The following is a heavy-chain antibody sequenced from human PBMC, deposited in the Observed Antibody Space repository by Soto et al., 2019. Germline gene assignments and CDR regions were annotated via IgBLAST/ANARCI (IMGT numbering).Heavy chain of an antibody. CDR3: ARTDRDFYGLDV. CDR1: GFTFRNYD. J-gene: IGHJ6*02. CDR2: ISAAGDP. V-gene: IGHV3-13*05. Sequence: EVQLVESGGGLVQPGGSLRLSCEASGFTFRNYDMHWVRQGTGKGLEWVSGISAAGDPDYADSVEGRFTISRGNAQNSFLLQMNSLRVGDTAVYYCARTDRDFYGLDVWGQGTTVIVSS.